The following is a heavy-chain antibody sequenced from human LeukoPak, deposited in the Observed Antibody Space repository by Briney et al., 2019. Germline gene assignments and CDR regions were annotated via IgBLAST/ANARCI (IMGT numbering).Heavy chain of an antibody. CDR1: GGSISTSSYY. V-gene: IGHV4-39*07. D-gene: IGHD3-10*01. CDR2: IYYSGST. CDR3: ARFVTYYYGSGSYMYFDY. Sequence: SETLSLTCTVSGGSISTSSYYWGWIRQPPGKGLEWIGTIYYSGSTYYNPSLKSRVTISVDTSKNQFSLKLSSVTAADTAVYYCARFVTYYYGSGSYMYFDYWGQGTLVTVSS. J-gene: IGHJ4*02.